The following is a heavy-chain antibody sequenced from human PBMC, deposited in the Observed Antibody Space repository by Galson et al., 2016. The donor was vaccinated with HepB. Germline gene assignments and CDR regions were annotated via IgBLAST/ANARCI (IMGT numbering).Heavy chain of an antibody. V-gene: IGHV3-30-3*01. J-gene: IGHJ3*02. CDR3: ARKHETSGYADDFDM. Sequence: SLRLSCAASGFIFSQYVIHWVRQAPGKGLEWVAVTELDGSVKFYAAAVKGRFTISRDNSKNTFYLQMNSLRAEDTAVYYCARKHETSGYADDFDMWGQGTMVTVSS. CDR1: GFIFSQYV. D-gene: IGHD3-22*01. CDR2: TELDGSVK.